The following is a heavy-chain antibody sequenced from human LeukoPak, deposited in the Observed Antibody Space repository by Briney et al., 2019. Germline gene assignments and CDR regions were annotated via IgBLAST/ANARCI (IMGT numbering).Heavy chain of an antibody. J-gene: IGHJ6*02. CDR3: ARESYYESSGYYQNYYYYGMDV. CDR1: GFTFSSHW. D-gene: IGHD3-22*01. V-gene: IGHV3-7*01. CDR2: IKQDGSEK. Sequence: GGSLRLSCAASGFTFSSHWMSWVRQAPGKGLEWVANIKQDGSEKYYVDSVEGRFTISRDNAKNSLYLQMNSLRAEDTAVYYCARESYYESSGYYQNYYYYGMDVWGQGTTVTVSS.